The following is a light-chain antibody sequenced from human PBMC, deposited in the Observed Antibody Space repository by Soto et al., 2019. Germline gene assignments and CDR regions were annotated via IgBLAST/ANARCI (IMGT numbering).Light chain of an antibody. V-gene: IGKV1-27*01. J-gene: IGKJ4*01. CDR3: QHGYSTPLT. Sequence: DIQMTQSPSSLSASVGDRVTITCRASQGIRHYLAWYQQKPGKVPKLLIYEASNLQSGVPSRFRGGGSGTEFTLTISSLQPEDVATYFCQHGYSTPLTFGGGTKVDIK. CDR1: QGIRHY. CDR2: EAS.